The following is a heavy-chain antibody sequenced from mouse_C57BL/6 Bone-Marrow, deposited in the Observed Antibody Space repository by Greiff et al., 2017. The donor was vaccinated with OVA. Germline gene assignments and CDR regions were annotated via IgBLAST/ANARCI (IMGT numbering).Heavy chain of an antibody. CDR3: AREGYYYGISAWFAY. CDR2: ISPGSGST. D-gene: IGHD1-1*01. CDR1: GYTFTSYW. Sequence: VQLQQPGAELVKPGASVKMSCKASGYTFTSYWITWVKQRPGQGLEWIGDISPGSGSTYYNEKFKSKATLTVDTSSRTAYMQLSSLTAEDAAVYDCAREGYYYGISAWFAYWGQGTLVTVSA. J-gene: IGHJ3*01. V-gene: IGHV1-55*01.